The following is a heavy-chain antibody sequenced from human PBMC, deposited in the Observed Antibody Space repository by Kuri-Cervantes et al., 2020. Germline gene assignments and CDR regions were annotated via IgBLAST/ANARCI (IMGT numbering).Heavy chain of an antibody. D-gene: IGHD1-26*01. J-gene: IGHJ6*03. CDR2: IIPIFGTA. CDR1: GGTFSSYA. V-gene: IGHV1-69*13. Sequence: SVKVSCKASGGTFSSYAISWVRQAPGQGLEWMGGIIPIFGTANYAQKFQGRVTITADESTSTAYMELSSLRSEDTAVYYCARASIPPRGSSSPPTVPYYYMDVWGKGTTVTVSS. CDR3: ARASIPPRGSSSPPTVPYYYMDV.